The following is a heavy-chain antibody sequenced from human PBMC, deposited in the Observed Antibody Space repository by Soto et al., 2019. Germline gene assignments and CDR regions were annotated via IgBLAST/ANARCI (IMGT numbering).Heavy chain of an antibody. Sequence: SVKVSCKASGGTFSSYAISWVRQAPGQGLEWMGGFIPIFGTANYAQKFQGRVTITADESTSTAYMELSSLRSEDTAVYYCARGYYCGSGSSAIYYYYGMDVWGQGTTVTVSS. J-gene: IGHJ6*02. D-gene: IGHD3-10*01. CDR1: GGTFSSYA. V-gene: IGHV1-69*13. CDR3: ARGYYCGSGSSAIYYYYGMDV. CDR2: FIPIFGTA.